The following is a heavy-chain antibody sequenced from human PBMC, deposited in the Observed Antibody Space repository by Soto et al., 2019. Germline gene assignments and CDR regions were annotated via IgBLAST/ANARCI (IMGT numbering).Heavy chain of an antibody. CDR3: VRDSHGDR. V-gene: IGHV3-74*01. Sequence: EVQLVESGGGLVQPGGSLRLSCAASGFTLSSYWMQWVRQAPGKGLEWVSRIDGDGGDTSYADSVKGRFTISRDNAQNTLHLVMNSLKADDTAVYYCVRDSHGDRWGQGTLVTVSS. CDR1: GFTLSSYW. CDR2: IDGDGGDT. J-gene: IGHJ5*02.